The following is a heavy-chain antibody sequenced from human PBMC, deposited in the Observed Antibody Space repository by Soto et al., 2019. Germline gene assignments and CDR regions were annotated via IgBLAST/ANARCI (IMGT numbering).Heavy chain of an antibody. CDR2: ISYDGSNK. D-gene: IGHD3-9*01. J-gene: IGHJ4*02. CDR1: GFTFSSYA. V-gene: IGHV3-30-3*01. CDR3: ARGTELRYFDWLSPNFDY. Sequence: GGSLRLSCAASGFTFSSYAMHWVRQAPGKGLEWVAVISYDGSNKYYADSVKGRFTISRDNSKNTLYLQMNSLRAEDTAVYYCARGTELRYFDWLSPNFDYWGQGTLVTVSS.